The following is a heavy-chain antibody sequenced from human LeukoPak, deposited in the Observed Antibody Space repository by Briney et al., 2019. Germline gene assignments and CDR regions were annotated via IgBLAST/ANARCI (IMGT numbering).Heavy chain of an antibody. V-gene: IGHV1-2*02. D-gene: IGHD6-19*01. J-gene: IGHJ6*04. CDR3: AADIAVGGDV. CDR1: GYTFTGYY. CDR2: INPSGGT. Sequence: ASVKVSCKASGYTFTGYYMHWVRQAPGQGLEWMGWINPSGGTNYAQKFQERVTITRDMSTSTAYMELSSLRSEDTAVYYCAADIAVGGDVWGKGTTVTVSS.